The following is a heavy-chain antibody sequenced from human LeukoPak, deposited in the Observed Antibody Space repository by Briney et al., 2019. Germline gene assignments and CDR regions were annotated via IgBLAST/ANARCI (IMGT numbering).Heavy chain of an antibody. J-gene: IGHJ4*02. CDR2: IYYSGST. V-gene: IGHV4-59*01. D-gene: IGHD6-13*01. Sequence: SETLSLTCTVSGGSISSYYWSWIRQPPGKGLEWIGYIYYSGSTNYNPSLKSRVTISEDTSKNQFSLKLSSVTAADTAVYYCARDTRTTAAGHHFDYWGQGTLVTVSS. CDR1: GGSISSYY. CDR3: ARDTRTTAAGHHFDY.